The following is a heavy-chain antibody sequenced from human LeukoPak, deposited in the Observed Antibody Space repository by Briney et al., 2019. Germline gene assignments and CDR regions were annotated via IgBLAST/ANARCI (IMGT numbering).Heavy chain of an antibody. V-gene: IGHV3-48*01. D-gene: IGHD5-18*01. J-gene: IGHJ4*02. CDR3: AREPGYSYGYGGLFDY. Sequence: AGGSLRLSCAASGFTFSSYSMNWVRQAPGKGLEWVSYISSSSSTIYYADSVKGRFTISRDNAKNSLYLQMNSLRAEDTAVYYCAREPGYSYGYGGLFDYWGQGTLVTVSS. CDR1: GFTFSSYS. CDR2: ISSSSSTI.